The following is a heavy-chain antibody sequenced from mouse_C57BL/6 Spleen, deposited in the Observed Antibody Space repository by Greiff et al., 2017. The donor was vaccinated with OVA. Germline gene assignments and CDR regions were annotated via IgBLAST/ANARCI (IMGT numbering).Heavy chain of an antibody. CDR3: ASNWCYCSPSYAMDY. D-gene: IGHD1-1*01. V-gene: IGHV5-17*01. Sequence: EVKLMESGGGLVKPGGSLKLSCAASGFTFSDYGMHWVRQAPEKGLEWVAYISSGSSNTYYADKVKGRFTISRDNAKNTLFLQMTSLKSEDTARDYCASNWCYCSPSYAMDYWGKGTSVTVSS. CDR1: GFTFSDYG. CDR2: ISSGSSNT. J-gene: IGHJ4*01.